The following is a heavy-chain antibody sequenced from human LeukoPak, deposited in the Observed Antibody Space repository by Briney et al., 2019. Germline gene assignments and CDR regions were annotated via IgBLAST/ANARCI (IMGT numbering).Heavy chain of an antibody. CDR2: INQDASEK. V-gene: IGHV3-7*01. Sequence: GGSLRLSCEASGFTFSSYWMTWVRQAPGRGLEWVAYINQDASEKYYVDSVKGRFTISRDNAKKSLSLQMNSLRAEDTAVYYCARDCSVDTAALYSYWGQGTLVTVSS. CDR3: ARDCSVDTAALYSY. CDR1: GFTFSSYW. J-gene: IGHJ4*02. D-gene: IGHD6-13*01.